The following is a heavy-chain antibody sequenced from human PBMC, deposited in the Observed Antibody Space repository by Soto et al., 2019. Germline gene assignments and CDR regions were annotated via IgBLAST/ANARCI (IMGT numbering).Heavy chain of an antibody. CDR2: FRTGGDDGTT. V-gene: IGHV3-23*01. Sequence: GGSLRLSCAASGFTFKSYSMTWAGQAPGKGLEWVSGFRTGGDDGTTYYADSVKGRFTISRDNSKNTLFLQMNSLRAEETAIYSCAKKVNSGPGSQYFDYWGQGTLVTVSS. CDR3: AKKVNSGPGSQYFDY. CDR1: GFTFKSYS. J-gene: IGHJ4*02. D-gene: IGHD3-10*01.